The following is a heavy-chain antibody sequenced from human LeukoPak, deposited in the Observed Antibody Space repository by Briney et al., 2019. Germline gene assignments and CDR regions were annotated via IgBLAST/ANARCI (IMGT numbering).Heavy chain of an antibody. CDR2: ISSSSSTI. J-gene: IGHJ6*02. V-gene: IGHV3-48*04. Sequence: GGSLRLSCAASGFTFSSYSMNWVRQAPGKGLEWVSYISSSSSTIYYADSVKGRFTISRDNAKNSLYLQMNSLRAEDTAVYYCARTRQPLYYYDSSGYYYGMDVWGQGTTVTVSS. CDR3: ARTRQPLYYYDSSGYYYGMDV. D-gene: IGHD3-22*01. CDR1: GFTFSSYS.